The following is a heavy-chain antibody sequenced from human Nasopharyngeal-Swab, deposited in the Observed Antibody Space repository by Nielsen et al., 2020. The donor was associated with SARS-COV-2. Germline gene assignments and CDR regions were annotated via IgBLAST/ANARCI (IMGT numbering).Heavy chain of an antibody. CDR2: IRSKAHNYAA. J-gene: IGHJ4*02. V-gene: IGHV3-73*01. D-gene: IGHD5-12*01. CDR3: VRQTGYHFDS. CDR1: GFTFSGSA. Sequence: GESLKISCAASGFTFSGSAMHWVRQASGKGLEWVGRIRSKAHNYAAVYAASVEGRFTISRDDSKKTAFLQMDSLKSEDTAVYFCVRQTGYHFDSWGQGTLATVSS.